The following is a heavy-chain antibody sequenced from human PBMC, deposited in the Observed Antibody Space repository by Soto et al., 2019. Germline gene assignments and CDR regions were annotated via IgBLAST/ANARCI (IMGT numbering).Heavy chain of an antibody. J-gene: IGHJ4*02. CDR1: GFTFSSFA. D-gene: IGHD2-2*01. Sequence: GGSLRLSCAASGFTFSSFAMSWVRQAPGKGLEWVSAISGSGGRTYYADSVNGRFTISRDNSKNTLYLQMNSLRAEDTAVYYCAKDVGYCSGTSCLFDYWGQGTLVTVSS. V-gene: IGHV3-23*01. CDR2: ISGSGGRT. CDR3: AKDVGYCSGTSCLFDY.